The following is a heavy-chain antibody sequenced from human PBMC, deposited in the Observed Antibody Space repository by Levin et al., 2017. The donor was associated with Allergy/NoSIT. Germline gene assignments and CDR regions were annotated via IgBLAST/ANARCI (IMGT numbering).Heavy chain of an antibody. J-gene: IGHJ4*02. CDR1: GYTFTSYG. CDR2: ISAYNGNT. V-gene: IGHV1-18*01. Sequence: ASVKVSCKASGYTFTSYGISWVRQAPGQGLEWMGWISAYNGNTNYAQKLQGRVTMTTDTSTSTAYMELRSLRSDDTAVYYCARTLLRYFDWLLFPSDYWGQGTLVTVSS. D-gene: IGHD3-9*01. CDR3: ARTLLRYFDWLLFPSDY.